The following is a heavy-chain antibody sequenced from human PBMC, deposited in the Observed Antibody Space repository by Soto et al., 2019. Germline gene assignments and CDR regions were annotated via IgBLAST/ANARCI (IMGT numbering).Heavy chain of an antibody. D-gene: IGHD6-25*01. J-gene: IGHJ4*02. Sequence: LRLSCAVSGFTLNNFAMGWARQAPGKGLEWVSGISDSGGPTNYADSVKGRFTISRDRSQNKLFLHMNSLRAEDTAVYYCARSREVIASAGSFDYWGQGTLVTVSS. CDR2: ISDSGGPT. CDR1: GFTLNNFA. CDR3: ARSREVIASAGSFDY. V-gene: IGHV3-23*01.